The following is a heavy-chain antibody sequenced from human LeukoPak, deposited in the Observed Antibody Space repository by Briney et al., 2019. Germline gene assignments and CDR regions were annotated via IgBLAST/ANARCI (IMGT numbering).Heavy chain of an antibody. CDR1: GDSISSTDW. CDR3: ARDRKSGLYYFDY. J-gene: IGHJ4*02. Sequence: SETLSLTCGVSGDSISSTDWWSSVRQPPGKGLEWIGEIYHSGTTNYNPSLKSRVTILVDKSKNQFSLRLNSVTAADTAVYYGARDRKSGLYYFDYWGQGTLVTVSS. D-gene: IGHD3-10*01. CDR2: IYHSGTT. V-gene: IGHV4-4*02.